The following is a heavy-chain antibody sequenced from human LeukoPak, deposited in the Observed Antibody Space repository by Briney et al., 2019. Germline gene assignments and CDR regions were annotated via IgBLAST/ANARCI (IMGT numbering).Heavy chain of an antibody. V-gene: IGHV5-51*01. D-gene: IGHD3-22*01. Sequence: GESLQISCKGSGYSFTSYWIGWVRQLPGKGLEWMGIIYPGDSDTRYSPSFQGQVTISADKSISTAYLQWSSLKASDTAMYYCARHYDSSGLGDWGQGTLVTVSS. CDR1: GYSFTSYW. CDR2: IYPGDSDT. CDR3: ARHYDSSGLGD. J-gene: IGHJ4*02.